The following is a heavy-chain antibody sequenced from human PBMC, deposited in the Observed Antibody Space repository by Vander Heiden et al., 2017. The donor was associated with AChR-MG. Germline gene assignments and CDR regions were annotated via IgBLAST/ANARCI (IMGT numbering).Heavy chain of an antibody. CDR2: IRYDGSNK. J-gene: IGHJ4*02. D-gene: IGHD3-10*01. Sequence: QVQLVESGGGVVQPGGSLRLSCSPSGFTFSSYGMHWVRQAPGKGLEWVAFIRYDGSNKYYADSVKGRFTISRDNSKNTLYLQMNSLRAEDTAVYYCAKDFGLGGEGYWGQGTLVTVSS. V-gene: IGHV3-30*02. CDR1: GFTFSSYG. CDR3: AKDFGLGGEGY.